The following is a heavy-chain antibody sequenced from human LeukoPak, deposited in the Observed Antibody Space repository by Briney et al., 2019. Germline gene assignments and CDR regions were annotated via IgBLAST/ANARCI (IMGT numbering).Heavy chain of an antibody. V-gene: IGHV4-34*01. CDR2: INHSGST. J-gene: IGHJ5*02. D-gene: IGHD6-6*01. Sequence: PSGTLSLTCTVYGGSFSGYYWSWIRQPPGKGLEWIGEINHSGSTNYNPSLKSRVTISVDTSKNQFSLKLSSVTAADTAVYYCARGRNLVSRFDPWGQGTLVTVSS. CDR1: GGSFSGYY. CDR3: ARGRNLVSRFDP.